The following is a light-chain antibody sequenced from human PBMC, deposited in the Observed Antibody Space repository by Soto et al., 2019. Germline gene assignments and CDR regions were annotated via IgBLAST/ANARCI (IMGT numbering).Light chain of an antibody. Sequence: EIVLTQSPGTLSLSPGERATLSCRASQSVSSSYVAWYQQQPGQAPRLIIDGASSRATGIPDRFSGSGSGTHFTLTISRLEPEDFAVYYCQQYGSSPTFGGGTKVEIK. V-gene: IGKV3-20*01. CDR3: QQYGSSPT. CDR1: QSVSSSY. CDR2: GAS. J-gene: IGKJ4*01.